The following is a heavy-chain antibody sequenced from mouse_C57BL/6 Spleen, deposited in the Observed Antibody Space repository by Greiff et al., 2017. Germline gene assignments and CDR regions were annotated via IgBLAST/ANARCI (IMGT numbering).Heavy chain of an antibody. J-gene: IGHJ3*01. D-gene: IGHD2-2*01. CDR1: GYTFTSYW. CDR2: IDPSDSYT. V-gene: IGHV1-69*01. Sequence: QVQLQQPGAELVMPGASVKLSCKASGYTFTSYWMHWVKQRPGQGLEWIGEIDPSDSYTNYNQKFKGKSTLTVDKSSNTAYMQLSSLTSEDSAVYYCARSGGGVTATGTGRFAYWGQGTLVTVSA. CDR3: ARSGGGVTATGTGRFAY.